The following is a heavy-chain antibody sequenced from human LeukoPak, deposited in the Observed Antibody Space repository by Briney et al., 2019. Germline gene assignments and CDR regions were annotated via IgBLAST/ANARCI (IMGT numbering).Heavy chain of an antibody. CDR1: GGTFSSYA. D-gene: IGHD4-23*01. CDR2: IIPIFGTA. CDR3: ARDSHKAPTTVVTPLSHGMDV. Sequence: ASVKVSCKASGGTFSSYAISWVRQAPGQGLEWMGGIIPIFGTANYAQKFQGRVTITADESTSTVYMELSSLRSEDTAVYYCARDSHKAPTTVVTPLSHGMDVWGQGTTVTVSS. V-gene: IGHV1-69*13. J-gene: IGHJ6*02.